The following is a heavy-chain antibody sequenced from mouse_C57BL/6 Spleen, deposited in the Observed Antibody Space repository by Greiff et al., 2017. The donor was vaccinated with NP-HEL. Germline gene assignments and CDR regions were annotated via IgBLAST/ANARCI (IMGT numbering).Heavy chain of an antibody. CDR1: GYTFTSYW. Sequence: QVQLKQPGAELVRPGSSVKLSCKASGYTFTSYWMDWVKQRPGQGLEWIGNIYPSDSVTNYNQKFKDKATLTVDKSSSTAYMKLSSLASEDAAVYYCAKEGDYYGSSYGDFDVWGTGTTVTVSS. V-gene: IGHV1-61*01. CDR2: IYPSDSVT. CDR3: AKEGDYYGSSYGDFDV. J-gene: IGHJ1*03. D-gene: IGHD1-1*01.